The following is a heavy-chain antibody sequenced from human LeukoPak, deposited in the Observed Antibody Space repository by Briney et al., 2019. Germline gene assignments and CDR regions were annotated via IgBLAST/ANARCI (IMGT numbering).Heavy chain of an antibody. CDR3: AKDMGEDGSYYPDY. CDR1: GFTFSSYA. V-gene: IGHV3-23*01. Sequence: PGGSLRLSCAASGFTFSSYAMSWVRQAPGKGLEWVSAISGSGARTYYAGSVKGRFTISRDTSKNTLYLQMNSLRAEDTAVYYCAKDMGEDGSYYPDYWGQGTLVTVSS. D-gene: IGHD1-26*01. CDR2: ISGSGART. J-gene: IGHJ4*02.